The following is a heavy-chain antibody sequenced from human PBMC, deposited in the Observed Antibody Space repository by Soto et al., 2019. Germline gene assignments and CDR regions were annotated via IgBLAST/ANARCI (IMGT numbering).Heavy chain of an antibody. CDR3: AREYYDFWSVTFSYYGMDV. J-gene: IGHJ6*02. D-gene: IGHD3-3*01. Sequence: SETLSLTCSVSCGSISRYYWTWIRQPPGRGLEWVGNIYSSGTTNYNPSLKSRVTISIDTSKNQVSLKLNAVTAADTAVYFCAREYYDFWSVTFSYYGMDVWGQGTTVTVSS. CDR1: CGSISRYY. V-gene: IGHV4-59*01. CDR2: IYSSGTT.